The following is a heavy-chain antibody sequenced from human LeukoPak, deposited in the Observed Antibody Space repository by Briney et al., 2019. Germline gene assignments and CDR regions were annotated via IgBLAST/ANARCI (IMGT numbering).Heavy chain of an antibody. J-gene: IGHJ5*02. D-gene: IGHD3-3*01. V-gene: IGHV4-61*02. Sequence: PSETLSLTCTVSGGSISSGSYYWSWIWQPAGKGLEWIGRIYTSGSTNYNPSLKSRVTISVDTSKNQLSLKLSSVTAADTAVYYCAREKNDFWSGYRSTSTPFDPWGQGTLVTVSS. CDR3: AREKNDFWSGYRSTSTPFDP. CDR2: IYTSGST. CDR1: GGSISSGSYY.